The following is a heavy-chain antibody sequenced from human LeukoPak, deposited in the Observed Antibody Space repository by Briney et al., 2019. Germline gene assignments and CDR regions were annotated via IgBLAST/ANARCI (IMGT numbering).Heavy chain of an antibody. CDR1: GFTFSSYG. V-gene: IGHV3-33*01. Sequence: GGSLRLSCAASGFTFSSYGMHWVRQAPGKGLEWVAAIWYDGSIQYYADSVKGRFTISRDNSKNTLYLQMKSLRAEDTAVYYCARSGSYVDYWGQGTLVTVSS. CDR2: IWYDGSIQ. J-gene: IGHJ4*02. D-gene: IGHD1-26*01. CDR3: ARSGSYVDY.